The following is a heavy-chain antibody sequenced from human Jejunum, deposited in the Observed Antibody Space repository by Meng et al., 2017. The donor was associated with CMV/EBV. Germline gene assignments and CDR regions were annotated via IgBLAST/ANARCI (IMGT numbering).Heavy chain of an antibody. CDR1: GGSLGSSCYF. V-gene: IGHV4-39*07. CDR3: AREAYSVSSEIDY. Sequence: SGGSLGSSCYFWGLIRQPPGKGLEWIGSVFYSGSTYYNPSLKSRVTISVDTSKNQFSLKLSSVTAADTAVYYCAREAYSVSSEIDYWGQGTLVTVSS. J-gene: IGHJ4*02. CDR2: VFYSGST. D-gene: IGHD1-26*01.